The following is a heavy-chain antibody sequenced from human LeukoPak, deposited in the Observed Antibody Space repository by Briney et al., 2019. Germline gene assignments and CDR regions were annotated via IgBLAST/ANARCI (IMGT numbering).Heavy chain of an antibody. V-gene: IGHV4-4*07. CDR2: IYTSGST. CDR1: GGSFSTYY. D-gene: IGHD4-23*01. Sequence: SETLSLTCTVSGGSFSTYYWSWVRQPAGKGLEWIGRIYTSGSTSYNPSLKSRVTISADTSKNRFSLKLTSVTVADTAVYYCTRDRGDYGGPDYWGRGTLVTVSS. CDR3: TRDRGDYGGPDY. J-gene: IGHJ4*02.